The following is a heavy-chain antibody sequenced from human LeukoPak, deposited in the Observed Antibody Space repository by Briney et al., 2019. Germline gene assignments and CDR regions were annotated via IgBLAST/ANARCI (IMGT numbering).Heavy chain of an antibody. CDR1: GYSFTSYW. D-gene: IGHD6-19*01. Sequence: GESLRISCKGSGYSFTSYWISWVRQMPGKGPEWMGRIDPSDSYTNYSPSFQGHGTISTDKSISTAYLQWNSLKASDTAMYYCARRGSSGWYDYWGQGTLVTVSS. CDR3: ARRGSSGWYDY. CDR2: IDPSDSYT. V-gene: IGHV5-10-1*01. J-gene: IGHJ4*02.